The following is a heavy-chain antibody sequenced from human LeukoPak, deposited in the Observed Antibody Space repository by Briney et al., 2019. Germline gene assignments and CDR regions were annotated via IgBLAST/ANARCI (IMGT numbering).Heavy chain of an antibody. CDR1: GFTFSNHW. D-gene: IGHD6-13*01. CDR3: ARFSSTWHSAFDI. Sequence: GGSLRLSCVASGFTFSNHWMHWVRQAPGKGLVWVSRINSDGSSTSYADSVKGRFTISRDNAKNTLYLQMSSPRAEDTAVYYCARFSSTWHSAFDIWGQGTMVTVSS. CDR2: INSDGSST. J-gene: IGHJ3*02. V-gene: IGHV3-74*01.